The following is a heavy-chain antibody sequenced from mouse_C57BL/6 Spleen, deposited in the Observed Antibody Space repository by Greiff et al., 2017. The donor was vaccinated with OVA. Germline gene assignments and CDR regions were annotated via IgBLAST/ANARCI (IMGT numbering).Heavy chain of an antibody. Sequence: EVKLEESGPELVKPGASVKISCKASGYSFTGYYMNWVKQSPEKSLEWIGEINPSTGGTTYNQKFKAKATLTVDKSSSTAYMQLKSLTSEDSAVYYCARPTVVAPDYFDYWGRGTTLTVSS. CDR2: INPSTGGT. V-gene: IGHV1-42*01. D-gene: IGHD1-1*01. J-gene: IGHJ2*01. CDR1: GYSFTGYY. CDR3: ARPTVVAPDYFDY.